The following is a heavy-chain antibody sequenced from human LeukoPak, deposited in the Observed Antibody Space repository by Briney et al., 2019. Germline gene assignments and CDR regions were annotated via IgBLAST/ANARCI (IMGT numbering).Heavy chain of an antibody. V-gene: IGHV3-30*04. D-gene: IGHD4-17*01. CDR3: GRCEGHYGDYAFDY. J-gene: IGHJ4*02. CDR1: GFTLSSYA. CDR2: ISYDGSNK. Sequence: GRSLRLSCAASGFTLSSYAMHWVRQAPGKGLEWVAVISYDGSNKYYAVSVKGRFTISRDNSKNTLYLQMNSLSAEATAVYYCGRCEGHYGDYAFDYWGQGTLVTVSS.